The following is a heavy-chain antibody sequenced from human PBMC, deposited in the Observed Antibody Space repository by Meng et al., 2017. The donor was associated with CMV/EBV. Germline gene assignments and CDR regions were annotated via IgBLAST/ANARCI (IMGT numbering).Heavy chain of an antibody. Sequence: GSLRLSCAVYGGSFSGYYWSWIRQPPGKGLEWIGEINHSGSTNYNPSLKSRVTISVDTSKNQFSLRLSSVTAADTAVYYCARGAGYSSSWYPYYYGMDVWGQGTTVTVSS. CDR1: GGSFSGYY. CDR3: ARGAGYSSSWYPYYYGMDV. J-gene: IGHJ6*02. V-gene: IGHV4-34*01. CDR2: INHSGST. D-gene: IGHD6-13*01.